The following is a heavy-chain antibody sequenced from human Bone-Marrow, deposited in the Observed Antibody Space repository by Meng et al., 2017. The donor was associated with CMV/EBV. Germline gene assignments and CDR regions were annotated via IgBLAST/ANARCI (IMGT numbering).Heavy chain of an antibody. D-gene: IGHD3-3*01. CDR3: AGTFFWRGFLPH. J-gene: IGHJ4*02. Sequence: GGSLRLSCAATEFTVSTTYMTWVRQAPGRGLDWVSMIYSGGTTYYSDSVKGRFTISRDSSKNTLYLQMNSLRAEDTAVYYCAGTFFWRGFLPHWGQGTLVTVSS. CDR1: EFTVSTTY. CDR2: IYSGGTT. V-gene: IGHV3-53*01.